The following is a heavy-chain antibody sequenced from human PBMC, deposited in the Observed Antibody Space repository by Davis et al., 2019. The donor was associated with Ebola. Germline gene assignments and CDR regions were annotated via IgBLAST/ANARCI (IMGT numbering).Heavy chain of an antibody. CDR2: INAGNGNT. Sequence: ASVKVSCKASGYTFTSYAMHWVRQAPGQRLEWMGWINAGNGNTKYSQKFQGRVTITRDTSASTAYMELSSLRSEDTAVYYCARPQLYYDRSELDYWGQGTLVTVSS. CDR3: ARPQLYYDRSELDY. V-gene: IGHV1-3*01. D-gene: IGHD3-22*01. CDR1: GYTFTSYA. J-gene: IGHJ4*02.